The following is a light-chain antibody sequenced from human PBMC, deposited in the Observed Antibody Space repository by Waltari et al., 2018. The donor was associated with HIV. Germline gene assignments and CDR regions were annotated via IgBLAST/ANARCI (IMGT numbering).Light chain of an antibody. CDR2: SNN. V-gene: IGLV1-44*01. CDR1: SSNIGSTP. CDR3: AAWDDSLNGVV. Sequence: QSVLTQPPSASGTPGQRVTISCSGSSSNIGSTPVNWYQQLPGTAPKLLIYSNNQRPSGVADRFSGSKSGTSASLAISGLQSEDEADYYCAAWDDSLNGVVFGGGTKLTVL. J-gene: IGLJ2*01.